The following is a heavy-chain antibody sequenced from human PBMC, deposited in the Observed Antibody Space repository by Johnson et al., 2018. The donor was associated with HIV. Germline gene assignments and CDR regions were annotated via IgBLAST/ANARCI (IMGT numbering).Heavy chain of an antibody. CDR2: INWDGGTI. CDR1: GFTFSSYG. CDR3: ARANYYHN. Sequence: VQLVESGGGVVQPGGSLRLSCAASGFTFSSYGMHWVRQAPGKGLEWVSDINWDGGTIDYAGSVKGRFTISRDNAKNYLYLQMNSLRAEDTALYYCARANYYHNWGQGTMVTVSS. V-gene: IGHV3-20*04. J-gene: IGHJ3*02. D-gene: IGHD3-10*01.